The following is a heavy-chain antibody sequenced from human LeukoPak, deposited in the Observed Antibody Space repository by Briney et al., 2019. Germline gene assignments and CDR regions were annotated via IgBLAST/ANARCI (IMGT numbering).Heavy chain of an antibody. CDR3: ARGGTTGLFNNWFDP. CDR2: ISSSSSTI. V-gene: IGHV3-48*01. J-gene: IGHJ5*02. Sequence: QSGGSLRLSCAASGFTFSSYSMNWVRRAPGKGLEWVSYISSSSSTIYYADSVKGRFTISRDNAKNSLYLQMNSLRAEDTAVYYCARGGTTGLFNNWFDPWGQGTLVTVSS. CDR1: GFTFSSYS. D-gene: IGHD1-1*01.